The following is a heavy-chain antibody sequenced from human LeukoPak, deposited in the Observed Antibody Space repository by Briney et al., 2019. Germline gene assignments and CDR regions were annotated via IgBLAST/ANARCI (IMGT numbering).Heavy chain of an antibody. CDR3: ARASKGLVHNWYFDL. D-gene: IGHD6-6*01. Sequence: GASVKVSCKASGYTFSTYYMHWVRQAPGQGLEWMGIINPSGTDSNYAQKFQGRVTMTRDMSTSTAYMELSSLRSEDTAVYYCARASKGLVHNWYFDLWGRGTLVTVSS. CDR1: GYTFSTYY. V-gene: IGHV1-46*01. J-gene: IGHJ2*01. CDR2: INPSGTDS.